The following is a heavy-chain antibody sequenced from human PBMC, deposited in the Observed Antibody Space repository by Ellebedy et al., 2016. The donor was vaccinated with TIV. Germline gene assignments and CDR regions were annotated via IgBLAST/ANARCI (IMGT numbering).Heavy chain of an antibody. CDR3: ARDLIPMIVGLTGPHYGMDV. V-gene: IGHV3-30*03. J-gene: IGHJ6*02. CDR2: ISYDGSNK. CDR1: GFTFSSYG. Sequence: PGGSLRLSCAASGFTFSSYGMHWVRQAPGKGLEWVAVISYDGSNKYYVDSVKGRFTISRDNSKNTLYLQMNSLKAEDTAVYYCARDLIPMIVGLTGPHYGMDVWGQGTTVTVSS. D-gene: IGHD3-22*01.